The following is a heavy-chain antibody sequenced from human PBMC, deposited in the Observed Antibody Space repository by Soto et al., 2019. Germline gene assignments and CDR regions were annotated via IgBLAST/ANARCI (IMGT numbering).Heavy chain of an antibody. V-gene: IGHV3-23*01. J-gene: IGHJ4*02. CDR1: GFTFSSYA. D-gene: IGHD2-21*02. Sequence: EVRLLESGGGLVQPGGSLRLSCAASGFTFSSYAMSWVRQAPGKGLEWVSAISGSGGSTYYADSVKGRFTISRDNSKNTLYLQMNSLRAEDTAVYYCAKDASRRAYCGGDCYVDYWGQGTLVTVSS. CDR3: AKDASRRAYCGGDCYVDY. CDR2: ISGSGGST.